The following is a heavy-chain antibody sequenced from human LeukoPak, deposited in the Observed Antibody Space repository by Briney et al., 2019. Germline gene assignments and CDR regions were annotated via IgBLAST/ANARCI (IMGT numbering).Heavy chain of an antibody. CDR2: INAGNGNT. CDR3: ARASPTGCSSGWYDY. D-gene: IGHD6-19*01. J-gene: IGHJ4*02. CDR1: GYIFTSYA. V-gene: IGHV1-3*01. Sequence: SVEVSCKASGYIFTSYAMHWVRQAPGQRLEWMGWINAGNGNTKYSQKFQGRVTITRDTSASTAYMELSSLRSEDTAVYYCARASPTGCSSGWYDYWGQGTLVTVSS.